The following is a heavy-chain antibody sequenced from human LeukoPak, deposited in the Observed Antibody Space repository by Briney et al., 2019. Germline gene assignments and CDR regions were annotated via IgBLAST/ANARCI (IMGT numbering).Heavy chain of an antibody. J-gene: IGHJ4*02. V-gene: IGHV3-23*01. CDR1: GFTFSSYS. CDR3: AKGIITPDY. Sequence: PGGSLRLSCAASGFTFSSYSMNGVRQPPGRGLEGGSGISGIGSDTYYADSVKGRFTIPRDNSKNTLYLDMNSLRAAEDTAVYHCAKGIITPDYWGQGTLVTVSS. D-gene: IGHD2-15*01. CDR2: ISGIGSDT.